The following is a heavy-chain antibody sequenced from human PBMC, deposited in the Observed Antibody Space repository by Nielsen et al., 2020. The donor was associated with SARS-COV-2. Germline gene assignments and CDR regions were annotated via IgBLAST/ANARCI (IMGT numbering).Heavy chain of an antibody. D-gene: IGHD3-22*01. J-gene: IGHJ5*02. CDR3: ANYYGYYDSSGYTGDP. CDR1: GFTFSSYG. CDR2: IWYDGSNK. Sequence: GESLKISCAASGFTFSSYGMHWVRQAPGKGLEWVAVIWYDGSNKYYADSVKGRFTISRDNSKNTLYLQMNSLRAEDTAVYYCANYYGYYDSSGYTGDPWGQGTLVTVSS. V-gene: IGHV3-30*02.